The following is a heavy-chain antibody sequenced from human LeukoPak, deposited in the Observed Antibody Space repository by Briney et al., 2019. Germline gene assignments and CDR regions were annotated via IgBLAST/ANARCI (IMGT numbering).Heavy chain of an antibody. Sequence: GGSLRLSCTASGFTFGDYGMSWVRQAPGKGLEWVGLIRSKAYAGTTEYAASVKGRFTISRDDSNCIAYLQMNSLKTEDTAVYYCTRVLSSWSYFDYWGQGTLVTVSS. CDR1: GFTFGDYG. V-gene: IGHV3-49*04. CDR2: IRSKAYAGTT. CDR3: TRVLSSWSYFDY. D-gene: IGHD6-13*01. J-gene: IGHJ4*02.